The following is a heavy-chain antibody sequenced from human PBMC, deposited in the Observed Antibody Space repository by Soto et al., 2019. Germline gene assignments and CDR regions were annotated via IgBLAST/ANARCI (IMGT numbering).Heavy chain of an antibody. CDR3: ARAISGYVT. V-gene: IGHV1-3*04. CDR2: INTGNGNT. J-gene: IGHJ5*02. Sequence: QVQLVQSGAEVKKPGASVKVSCKASGLPPLPYPFLWVPRAPGQGLEWMGWINTGNGNTRYSQRFLGRVSLTTDTSASTASMDLSSLTSEDTAVYYCARAISGYVTWGQGTLITVSS. CDR1: GLPPLPYP. D-gene: IGHD5-12*01.